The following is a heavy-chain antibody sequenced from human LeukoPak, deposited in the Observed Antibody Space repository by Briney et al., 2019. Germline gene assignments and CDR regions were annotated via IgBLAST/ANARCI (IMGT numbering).Heavy chain of an antibody. V-gene: IGHV1-46*01. CDR1: GYTFTSYY. CDR2: INPSGGST. Sequence: EASVKVSCKATGYTFTSYYMHWVRQAPGQGLEWMGIINPSGGSTSYAQKFQGRVTMTRDTSTSTVYMELSSLRSEDTAVYYCARDLKAAATENSWGWFDPWGQGTLVTVSS. CDR3: ARDLKAAATENSWGWFDP. D-gene: IGHD6-13*01. J-gene: IGHJ5*02.